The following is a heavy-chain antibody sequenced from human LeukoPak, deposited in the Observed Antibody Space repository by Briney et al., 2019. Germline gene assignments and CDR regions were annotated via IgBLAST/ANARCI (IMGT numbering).Heavy chain of an antibody. J-gene: IGHJ6*03. CDR3: ARDNDYYYYMDV. D-gene: IGHD2-8*01. CDR1: GFTFSSYS. CDR2: ISSSSSTI. Sequence: GGSLRLSCAASGFTFSSYSMNWVRQAPGKGLEWVSYISSSSSTIYYADSVKGRFTFSRDNAKNSLYLQMNSLRAEDTAVYYCARDNDYYYYMDVWGKGTTVTVSS. V-gene: IGHV3-48*04.